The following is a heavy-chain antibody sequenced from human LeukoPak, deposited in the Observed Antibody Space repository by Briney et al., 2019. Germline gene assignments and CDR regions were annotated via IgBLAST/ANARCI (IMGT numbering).Heavy chain of an antibody. J-gene: IGHJ4*02. Sequence: ASVKVSCKASGYTFTGHYYIHWVRQAPGQGLEWLGWITPNTGGTNYAQKFQGRVTMTRDTSISTAYMELSRLRSEDTAVYYCARAYRNLFDYWGQGTLVTVSS. V-gene: IGHV1-2*02. CDR1: GYTFTGHYY. D-gene: IGHD1-14*01. CDR2: ITPNTGGT. CDR3: ARAYRNLFDY.